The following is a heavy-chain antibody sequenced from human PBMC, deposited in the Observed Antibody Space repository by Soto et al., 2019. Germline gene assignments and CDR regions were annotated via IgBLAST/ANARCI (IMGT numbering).Heavy chain of an antibody. V-gene: IGHV3-33*01. CDR1: KFTFSTYN. CDR2: IWYDGSNI. Sequence: GGSLRLSCAASKFTFSTYNMNWVRQTPGKGLEWVAVIWYDGSNIYYADSVKGRFTISRDNSKNTLYLQMNSLRAEDTAVYYCARGIENIFFDYWGQGTVVTVSS. CDR3: ARGIENIFFDY. J-gene: IGHJ4*02.